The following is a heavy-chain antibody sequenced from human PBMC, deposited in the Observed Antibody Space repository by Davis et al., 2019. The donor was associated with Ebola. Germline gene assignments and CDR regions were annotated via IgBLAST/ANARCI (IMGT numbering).Heavy chain of an antibody. Sequence: SETLSLTCALSGDSVSSNSAAWNWIRQSPSRGLEWLGRTYYRSKWYNDYAVSVKSRITFNSDTSKNQFSLQLNSVTPEDTAVYYCARVLYSSSWYLYYFDYWGQGTLVTVSS. D-gene: IGHD6-13*01. V-gene: IGHV6-1*01. CDR3: ARVLYSSSWYLYYFDY. J-gene: IGHJ4*02. CDR1: GDSVSSNSAA. CDR2: TYYRSKWYN.